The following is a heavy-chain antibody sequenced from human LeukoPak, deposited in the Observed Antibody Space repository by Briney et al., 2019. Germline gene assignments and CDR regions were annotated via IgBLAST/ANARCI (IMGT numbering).Heavy chain of an antibody. J-gene: IGHJ5*02. CDR3: RCSGWDGGPHWFDP. CDR2: IRSKAYGGTT. V-gene: IGHV3-49*03. CDR1: GFTFGDYA. D-gene: IGHD6-19*01. Sequence: PGGSLRLSCTASGFTFGDYAMSWFRQTPGKGLEWVGLIRSKAYGGTTEYAASVKGRFALSRDDSKSIAYLQMKSLKIEDTGVYYCRCSGWDGGPHWFDPWGQGTLVTVSS.